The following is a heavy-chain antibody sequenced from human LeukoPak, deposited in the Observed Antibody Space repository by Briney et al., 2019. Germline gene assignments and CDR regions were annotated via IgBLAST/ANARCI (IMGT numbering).Heavy chain of an antibody. D-gene: IGHD5-24*01. Sequence: GASLQISCKGSGYSFTSYWIGWVRQLPGKGLEWMGIIYPGDSDTRYSPSFQGQVTISADKSISTAYLQWSSLKASDTAMYYCARHRTIRDGYNDYWGQGTLVTVSS. J-gene: IGHJ4*02. CDR3: ARHRTIRDGYNDY. CDR2: IYPGDSDT. CDR1: GYSFTSYW. V-gene: IGHV5-51*01.